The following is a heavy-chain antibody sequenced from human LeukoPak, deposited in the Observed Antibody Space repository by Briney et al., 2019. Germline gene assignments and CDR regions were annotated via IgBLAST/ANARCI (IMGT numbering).Heavy chain of an antibody. CDR3: AKESYCGGDCYSGEYYFDY. J-gene: IGHJ4*02. CDR2: ISGSGGST. CDR1: GFTFSSYA. V-gene: IGHV3-23*01. Sequence: GGSLRLSCAASGFTFSSYAMSWVRQAPGKGLEWVSAISGSGGSTYYADSVKGRFTISRDNSKNTLYLQMNSLRAEDTAVYYCAKESYCGGDCYSGEYYFDYWGQGTLVTVSS. D-gene: IGHD2-21*02.